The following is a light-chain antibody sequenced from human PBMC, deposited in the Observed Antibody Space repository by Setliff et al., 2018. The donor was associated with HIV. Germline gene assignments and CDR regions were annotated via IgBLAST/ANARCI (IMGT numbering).Light chain of an antibody. CDR2: EVR. V-gene: IGLV2-14*01. J-gene: IGLJ1*01. CDR1: SSDVGGYSY. CDR3: SSYASTNTLP. Sequence: QSVLTQPASVSGSPGQSITISCTGTSSDVGGYSYVSWYQQHPGKAPKLIIYEVRNRPSGVSNRFSGSKSGNTASLTISGLPAEDEADYYCSSYASTNTLPFGTGTKVTVL.